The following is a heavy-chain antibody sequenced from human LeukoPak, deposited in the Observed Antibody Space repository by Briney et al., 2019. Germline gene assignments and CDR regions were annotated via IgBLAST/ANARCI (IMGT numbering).Heavy chain of an antibody. D-gene: IGHD4-23*01. CDR1: PRSPRTTSYY. V-gene: IGHV4-39*02. CDR3: ARLDYGGNSRVFDY. J-gene: IGHJ4*02. Sequence: SETLSLTPTGSPRSPRTTSYYWGLLRQPPGTGPEWLRSMYYSGCPYYNPSLKSRVTISVDTSKNHFSLKLSSVTAADTAVYYCARLDYGGNSRVFDYWGQGTLVTVAS. CDR2: MYYSGCP.